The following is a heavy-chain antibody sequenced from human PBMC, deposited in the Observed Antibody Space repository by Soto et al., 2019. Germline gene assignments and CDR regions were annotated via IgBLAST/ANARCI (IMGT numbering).Heavy chain of an antibody. V-gene: IGHV1-3*01. J-gene: IGHJ4*02. D-gene: IGHD6-13*01. Sequence: QVQLVQSGAEVKKPGASVKVSCKSSGYTFTSYAMHWVRQAPGKRLEWRGWINAGNGNTKYSQKFQGRVTITIDTSASTAYMDLGSMRSEDTAVYYCASPGIAAAGSGFDYWGEGSLVTVSS. CDR1: GYTFTSYA. CDR2: INAGNGNT. CDR3: ASPGIAAAGSGFDY.